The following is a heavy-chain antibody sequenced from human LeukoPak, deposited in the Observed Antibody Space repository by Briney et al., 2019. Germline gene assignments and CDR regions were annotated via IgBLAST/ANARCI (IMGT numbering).Heavy chain of an antibody. D-gene: IGHD3-22*01. CDR3: ARLYDSSGYFPYYFDY. V-gene: IGHV1-69*05. J-gene: IGHJ4*02. Sequence: SVKVSCKASGGTFSSYATSWVRQAPGQGLEWMGGIIPIFGTANYAQKFQGRVTITTDESTSTAYMELSSLRSEDTAVYYCARLYDSSGYFPYYFDYWGQGTLVTVSS. CDR1: GGTFSSYA. CDR2: IIPIFGTA.